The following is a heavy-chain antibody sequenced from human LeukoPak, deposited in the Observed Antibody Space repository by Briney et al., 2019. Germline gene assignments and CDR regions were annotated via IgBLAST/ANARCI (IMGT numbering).Heavy chain of an antibody. V-gene: IGHV4-30-4*02. D-gene: IGHD2-15*01. Sequence: SETLSLTCTVSGGSISSGDYYWSWIRQPPGKGLEWIGYIYYSGSTYYNPSLKSRVTISVDTSKNQFSLKLTSMTAADTAVYYCARGGSRIANWFDPWGQGILVTVSS. J-gene: IGHJ5*02. CDR1: GGSISSGDYY. CDR3: ARGGSRIANWFDP. CDR2: IYYSGST.